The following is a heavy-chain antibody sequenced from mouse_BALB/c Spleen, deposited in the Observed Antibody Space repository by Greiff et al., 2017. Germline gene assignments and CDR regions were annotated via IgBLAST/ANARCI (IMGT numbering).Heavy chain of an antibody. Sequence: EVKVVESGGGLVALGGSLKLSCAASGFTFSSYYMSWVRQTPEKRLELVAAINSNGGSTYYPDTVKGRFIISRDNAKNTLYLQMSSLKSEDTALYYCAISYDGYPDYWGQGTTLTVSS. CDR1: GFTFSSYY. J-gene: IGHJ2*01. CDR2: INSNGGST. D-gene: IGHD2-3*01. V-gene: IGHV5-6-2*01. CDR3: AISYDGYPDY.